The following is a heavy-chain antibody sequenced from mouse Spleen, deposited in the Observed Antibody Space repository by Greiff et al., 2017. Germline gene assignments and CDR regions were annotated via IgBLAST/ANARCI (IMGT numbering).Heavy chain of an antibody. Sequence: EVQVVESGGGLVKPGGSLKLSCAASGFAFSSYDMSWVRQTPEKRLEWVATISSGGSYTYYPDSVKGRFTISRDNARNTLYLQMSSLRSEDTALYYCARHEAAYYYGSSYWYFDVWGAGTTVTVSS. V-gene: IGHV5-9*02. J-gene: IGHJ1*01. D-gene: IGHD1-1*01. CDR3: ARHEAAYYYGSSYWYFDV. CDR2: ISSGGSYT. CDR1: GFAFSSYD.